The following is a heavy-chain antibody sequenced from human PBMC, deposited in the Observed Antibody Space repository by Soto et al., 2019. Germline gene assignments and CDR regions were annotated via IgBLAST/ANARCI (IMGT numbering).Heavy chain of an antibody. CDR2: IWYDGSNK. D-gene: IGHD1-26*01. Sequence: GGSLRLSCAASGFTFSSYGMHWVRQAPGKGLEWVAVIWYDGSNKYYADSVKGRFTISRDNSKNTLYLQMNSLRAEDTAVYYCARDRFFIVGATSGWFDPWGQGTLVTVSS. V-gene: IGHV3-33*01. CDR3: ARDRFFIVGATSGWFDP. CDR1: GFTFSSYG. J-gene: IGHJ5*02.